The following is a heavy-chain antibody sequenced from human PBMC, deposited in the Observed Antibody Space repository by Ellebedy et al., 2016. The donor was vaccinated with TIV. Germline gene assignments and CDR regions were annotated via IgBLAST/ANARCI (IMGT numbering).Heavy chain of an antibody. CDR2: ISGSGGST. J-gene: IGHJ4*02. CDR3: AKDLGGTIFGVVTIDY. CDR1: GFTLSNYA. D-gene: IGHD3-3*01. Sequence: GGSLRLSCTASGFTLSNYAMSWVRQAPGKGPEWVSAISGSGGSTYYADSVKGRFTISRDNSKNTLYLQMNSLRAEDTAVYYCAKDLGGTIFGVVTIDYWGQGTLVTVSS. V-gene: IGHV3-23*01.